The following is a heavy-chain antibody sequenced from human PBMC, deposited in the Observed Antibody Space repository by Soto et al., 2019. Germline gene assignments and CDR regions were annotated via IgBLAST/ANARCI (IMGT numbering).Heavy chain of an antibody. V-gene: IGHV3-21*01. CDR3: ARDLGYCSGGSCWGADAFDI. J-gene: IGHJ3*02. CDR2: ISSSSSYI. D-gene: IGHD2-15*01. CDR1: GFTFSSYS. Sequence: GGSLRLSCAASGFTFSSYSMNWVRQAPGKGLEWVSSISSSSSYIYCADSVKGRFTISRDNAKNSLYLQMNSLRAEDTAVYYCARDLGYCSGGSCWGADAFDIWGQGTMVTVSS.